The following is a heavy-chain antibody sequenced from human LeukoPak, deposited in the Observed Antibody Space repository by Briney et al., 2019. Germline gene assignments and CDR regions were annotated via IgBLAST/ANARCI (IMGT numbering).Heavy chain of an antibody. J-gene: IGHJ4*02. Sequence: PGGSLRLSCAASGFTFSSYSMNWVRQAPGKGLEWVSSISSSSSYIYYADSVKGRFTISRDNTKNSLYLQMNSLRAEDTAVYYCARDYTGGWNDYWGQGTLVIVSS. V-gene: IGHV3-21*01. D-gene: IGHD7-27*01. CDR3: ARDYTGGWNDY. CDR2: ISSSSSYI. CDR1: GFTFSSYS.